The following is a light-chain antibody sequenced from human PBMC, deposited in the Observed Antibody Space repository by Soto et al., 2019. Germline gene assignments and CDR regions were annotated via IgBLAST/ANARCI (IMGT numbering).Light chain of an antibody. CDR3: QQYGSYPQT. CDR2: GAS. J-gene: IGKJ1*01. Sequence: EIVLTQSPCTLSLSPGERATLSCRASQSVSSSYLAWYQQKPGQAPRLIIYGASSRATGLPDRFSGSGSGTDFTLTISSLQPDDFAVYYCQQYGSYPQTFGQGTKVEIK. CDR1: QSVSSSY. V-gene: IGKV3-20*01.